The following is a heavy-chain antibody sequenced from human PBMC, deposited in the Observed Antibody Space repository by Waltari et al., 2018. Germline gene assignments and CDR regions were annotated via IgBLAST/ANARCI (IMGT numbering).Heavy chain of an antibody. J-gene: IGHJ6*02. D-gene: IGHD2-21*01. CDR2: ISSSRSDI. V-gene: IGHV3-21*01. Sequence: EVQLVESGGGLVKPGGSLRLSCAASGFTFSSYSMNWVRQAPGKGLEWVSSISSSRSDIYYADSVKGRFTISRDNAKNSLYLQMNSLRAEDTAVYYCARDILAPGSPIYYYYYGMDVWGQGTTVTVSS. CDR1: GFTFSSYS. CDR3: ARDILAPGSPIYYYYYGMDV.